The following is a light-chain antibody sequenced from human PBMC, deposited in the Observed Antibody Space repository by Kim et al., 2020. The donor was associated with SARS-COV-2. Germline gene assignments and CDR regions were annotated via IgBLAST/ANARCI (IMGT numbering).Light chain of an antibody. V-gene: IGKV1-9*01. CDR3: QQLNSYPLT. J-gene: IGKJ4*01. CDR2: AAS. CDR1: QGISSS. Sequence: ASVGDRVTITCRASQGISSSVAWYQQKPGKAPKLLIYAASTLPSGVPSRFSGSGSGTEVTLTISSLQPEDFATYHCQQLNSYPLTFGGGTKVDIK.